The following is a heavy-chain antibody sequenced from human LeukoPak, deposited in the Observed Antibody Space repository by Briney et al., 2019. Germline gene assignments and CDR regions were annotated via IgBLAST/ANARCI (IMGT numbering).Heavy chain of an antibody. J-gene: IGHJ4*02. V-gene: IGHV4-39*07. CDR1: GGSISSSSYY. CDR3: AREGRYSSGQFDY. Sequence: SETLSLTCTVSGGSISSSSYYWGWIRQPPGKGLEWIGSIYYSGSTYYNPSLKSRVTISVDTSKNQFSLKLSSVTAADTTVYYCAREGRYSSGQFDYWGQGTLVTVPS. CDR2: IYYSGST. D-gene: IGHD6-19*01.